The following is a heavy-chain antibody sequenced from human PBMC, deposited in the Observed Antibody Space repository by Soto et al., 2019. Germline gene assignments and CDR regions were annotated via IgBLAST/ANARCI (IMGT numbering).Heavy chain of an antibody. V-gene: IGHV1-18*04. CDR3: ARDRAGYCSGGSCSHFDY. Sequence: QVQLVQSGAEVKKPGASVKVSCKASGYTFTSYGISWVRQAPGQGLEWMGWISAYNGNTNYAQKLQGRVTMTTDTSTSTAYMELRSLRSDDTAVYYCARDRAGYCSGGSCSHFDYWGQGTLVTVSS. D-gene: IGHD2-15*01. J-gene: IGHJ4*02. CDR1: GYTFTSYG. CDR2: ISAYNGNT.